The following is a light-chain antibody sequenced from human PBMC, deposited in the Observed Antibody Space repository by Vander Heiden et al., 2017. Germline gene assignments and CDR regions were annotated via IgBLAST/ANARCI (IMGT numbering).Light chain of an antibody. Sequence: QSVLTQPPSASGTPGQRFTISCSGSSSNIGSTYVYWYQHLPGPAPKLLIYSNDQRPSGVPDRFSGSKSGTSASLAISGLRSEDEADFYCAAWDDSRNGYVFGTGTKVTVL. V-gene: IGLV1-47*02. J-gene: IGLJ1*01. CDR2: SND. CDR1: SSNIGSTY. CDR3: AAWDDSRNGYV.